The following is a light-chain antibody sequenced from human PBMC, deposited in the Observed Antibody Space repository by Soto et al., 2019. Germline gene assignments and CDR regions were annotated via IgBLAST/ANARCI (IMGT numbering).Light chain of an antibody. Sequence: EIVLTQSPGTLSLSPGERATISCRASQSVSSSYLAWHQQKPGQAPRLLIYGASSRATGIPERFSGSGSGTDFTLTISRLEPEDFAVYYCQQYGSSPFTFGGGTKVEIK. J-gene: IGKJ4*01. CDR3: QQYGSSPFT. V-gene: IGKV3-20*01. CDR1: QSVSSSY. CDR2: GAS.